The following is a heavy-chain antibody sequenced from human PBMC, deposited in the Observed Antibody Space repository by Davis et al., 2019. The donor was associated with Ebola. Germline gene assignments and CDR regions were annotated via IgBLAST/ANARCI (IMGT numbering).Heavy chain of an antibody. CDR3: AKGRGATITGTAIDV. V-gene: IGHV3-9*01. J-gene: IGHJ3*01. CDR2: IGWNSFNK. Sequence: PGGSLRLSCIPSGFTFDDFAIHWVRQGPGKGLEWVSSIGWNSFNKFYADSVKGRFTISRDNAKNSLYLQMNSLRPEDTALYFCAKGRGATITGTAIDVWGRGTMVTVSS. D-gene: IGHD3-10*01. CDR1: GFTFDDFA.